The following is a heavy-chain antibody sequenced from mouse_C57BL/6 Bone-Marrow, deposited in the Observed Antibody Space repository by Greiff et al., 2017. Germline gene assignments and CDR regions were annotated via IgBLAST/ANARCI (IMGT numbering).Heavy chain of an antibody. CDR1: GFNFKDDY. Sequence: EVQLQQSGAELVRPGASVKLSCTASGFNFKDDYMYWVKQRPEQGLEWIGWIDPENGDTEYASKFQGKSTITADTSSNTAYLQLSSLTSEDTAVYCCTLRSNFDYWGQGTTLTVSS. J-gene: IGHJ2*01. CDR2: IDPENGDT. V-gene: IGHV14-4*01. CDR3: TLRSNFDY.